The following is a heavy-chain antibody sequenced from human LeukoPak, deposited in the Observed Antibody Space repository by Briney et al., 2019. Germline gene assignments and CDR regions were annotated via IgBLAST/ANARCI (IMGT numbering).Heavy chain of an antibody. V-gene: IGHV3-23*01. J-gene: IGHJ4*02. CDR1: GFTFSSYA. CDR2: ISGSGGST. D-gene: IGHD3-16*01. Sequence: GGSLRLSCAASGFTFSSYAMSWVRQAPGKGLEWVSAISGSGGSTYYADSVKGRFTISRDNAKNSLYLQMNSLRAEDTAVYYCARADRLGAALLASFDYWGRGTLVTVSS. CDR3: ARADRLGAALLASFDY.